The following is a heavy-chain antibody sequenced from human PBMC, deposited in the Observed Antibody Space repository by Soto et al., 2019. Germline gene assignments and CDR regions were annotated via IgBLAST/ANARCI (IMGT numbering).Heavy chain of an antibody. CDR2: IYYSGST. CDR3: ARAINYYDSSGYYYFDY. J-gene: IGHJ4*02. V-gene: IGHV4-61*01. CDR1: GGSVSSGSYY. Sequence: KASETLSLTCTVSGGSVSSGSYYWSWIRQPPGKGLEWIGYIYYSGSTNYNPSLKSRVTISVDTSKNQFSLKLSSVTAADTAVYYCARAINYYDSSGYYYFDYWGQGTLVTVSS. D-gene: IGHD3-22*01.